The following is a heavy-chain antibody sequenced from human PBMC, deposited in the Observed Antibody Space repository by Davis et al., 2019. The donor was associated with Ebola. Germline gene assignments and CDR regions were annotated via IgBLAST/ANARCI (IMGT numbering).Heavy chain of an antibody. Sequence: SGPTLVKPTQTLTLTCTFSGFSLNTSGVGVGWIRQPPGKALEWLALIYWDDDKRYSPSLKSRLAITKDTSKNQVVLTMTNMDPVDTATYYCAHTARSRALGVSWGQGTLVTVSS. V-gene: IGHV2-5*02. D-gene: IGHD5/OR15-5a*01. CDR3: AHTARSRALGVS. CDR2: IYWDDDK. J-gene: IGHJ5*02. CDR1: GFSLNTSGVG.